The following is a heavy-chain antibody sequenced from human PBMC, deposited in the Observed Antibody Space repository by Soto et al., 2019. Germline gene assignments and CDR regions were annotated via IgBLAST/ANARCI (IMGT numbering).Heavy chain of an antibody. CDR3: ARDIGEIAAAGGGYYYYYGMDV. CDR2: IYYSGST. V-gene: IGHV4-59*01. D-gene: IGHD6-13*01. Sequence: SETLSLTCTVSGGSISRYYWSWILQPPWKGLEWIGYIYYSGSTNYNPSLKSRVTISVDTSKNQFSLKLSSVTAADTAVYYCARDIGEIAAAGGGYYYYYGMDVWGQGTTVTVSS. CDR1: GGSISRYY. J-gene: IGHJ6*02.